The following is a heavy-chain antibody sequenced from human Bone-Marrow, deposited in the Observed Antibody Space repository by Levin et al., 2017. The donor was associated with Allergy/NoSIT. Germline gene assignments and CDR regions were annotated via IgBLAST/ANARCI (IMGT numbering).Heavy chain of an antibody. CDR3: AKDGYGDYPPSGYYGMDV. J-gene: IGHJ6*02. V-gene: IGHV3-9*01. CDR1: GFSFDDYA. D-gene: IGHD4-17*01. CDR2: ISWAGGNT. Sequence: PGGSLRLSCVASGFSFDDYAMHWVRQAPGKGLEWVSGISWAGGNTGYADSVKGRFTISRDNAKNSLYLQINSLRGEDTGLYYCAKDGYGDYPPSGYYGMDVWGQGTTVTVSS.